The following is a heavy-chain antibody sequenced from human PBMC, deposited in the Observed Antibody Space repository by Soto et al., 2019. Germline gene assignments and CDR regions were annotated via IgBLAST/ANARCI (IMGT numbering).Heavy chain of an antibody. J-gene: IGHJ6*01. Sequence: KGLEWVSAISGSGGSTYYADSVKGRFTISRDNSKNTLYLQMNSLRAEDTAVYYCLYDGGRLQGRYSYG. CDR3: LYDGGRLQGRYSYG. CDR2: ISGSGGST. D-gene: IGHD2-21*02. V-gene: IGHV3-23*01.